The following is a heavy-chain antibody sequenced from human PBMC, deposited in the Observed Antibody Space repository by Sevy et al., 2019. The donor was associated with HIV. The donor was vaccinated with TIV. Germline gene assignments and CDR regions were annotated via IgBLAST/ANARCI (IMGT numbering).Heavy chain of an antibody. Sequence: GGSLRLSCAASGFTFRTYAFHWVRQTPGRGLEWIGLISSNGDNALYANSVRGRFTISRDNSMNTLYLQMTSLTPDDTAVYYCARGSEWELTSFLSHWGQGTLVTVSS. CDR1: GFTFRTYA. D-gene: IGHD1-26*01. J-gene: IGHJ4*02. CDR2: ISSNGDNA. CDR3: ARGSEWELTSFLSH. V-gene: IGHV3-30-3*01.